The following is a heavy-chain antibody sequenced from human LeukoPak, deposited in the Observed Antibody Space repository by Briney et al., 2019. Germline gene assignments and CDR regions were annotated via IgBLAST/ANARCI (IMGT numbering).Heavy chain of an antibody. CDR1: GGSISSGGYY. D-gene: IGHD2-15*01. V-gene: IGHV4-31*03. Sequence: SETLSLTCTVSGGSISSGGYYWGWIRQHPGKGLEWIGYIYYSGSTYYNPSLKSRVTISVDTSKNQFSLKLSSATAADTAVYYCATPGYCSGGSCPFDYWGQGTLVTVSS. CDR3: ATPGYCSGGSCPFDY. J-gene: IGHJ4*02. CDR2: IYYSGST.